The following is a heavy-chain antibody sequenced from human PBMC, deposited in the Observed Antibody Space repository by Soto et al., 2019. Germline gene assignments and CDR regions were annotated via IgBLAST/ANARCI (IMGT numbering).Heavy chain of an antibody. CDR1: GFSVSSNY. D-gene: IGHD2-15*01. J-gene: IGHJ1*01. Sequence: EVQLVESGGGLVQPGGSLRLSCAASGFSVSSNYMSWVRQAPGKGLEWVSIIHNGGETYYADSVKGRFTVSRDNSKNTVFLQMNSLRAEDTAVYYCARDSWSQYWGQGTLVIVSS. V-gene: IGHV3-66*01. CDR2: IHNGGET. CDR3: ARDSWSQY.